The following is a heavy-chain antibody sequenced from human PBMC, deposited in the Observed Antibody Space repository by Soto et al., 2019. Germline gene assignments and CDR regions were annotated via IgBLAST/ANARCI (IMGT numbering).Heavy chain of an antibody. D-gene: IGHD5-18*01. J-gene: IGHJ4*02. V-gene: IGHV3-30*18. Sequence: GSLRLSCAASGFTFSSYGMHWVRQAPGKGLEWVAVISYDGSNKYYADSVKGRFTISRDNSKNTLFLQMNSLRAEDTAVYYCAKARKTWIQLWSFFDYWGQGTLVTVSS. CDR2: ISYDGSNK. CDR1: GFTFSSYG. CDR3: AKARKTWIQLWSFFDY.